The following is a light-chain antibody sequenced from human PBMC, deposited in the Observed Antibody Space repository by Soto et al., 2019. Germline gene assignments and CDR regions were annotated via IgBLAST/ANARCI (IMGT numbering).Light chain of an antibody. J-gene: IGKJ4*01. CDR1: QSVSSSY. Sequence: EIVLTQSPGTLSLSPGERATLSCRASQSVSSSYLAWYRQKPGQAPRLLIYGASIRAPCIPNRFSGSGSGTDFPPTISRLEPADFAVYYCHQYGSSLLPFGGGTKVQIK. CDR2: GAS. CDR3: HQYGSSLLP. V-gene: IGKV3-20*01.